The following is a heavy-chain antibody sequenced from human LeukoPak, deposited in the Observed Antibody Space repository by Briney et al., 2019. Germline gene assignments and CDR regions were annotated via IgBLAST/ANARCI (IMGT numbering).Heavy chain of an antibody. Sequence: SETLSLTCTVSGGSISSYYWSWIRQPPGKGLEWMGYIYYSGSTNYNPSLKSRVTVSVDTSKNQFSLKLSSVTAADTAVYYCAGGGGGGREYCSGGSCPFDYWGQGTLVTVSS. J-gene: IGHJ4*02. CDR2: IYYSGST. CDR1: GGSISSYY. V-gene: IGHV4-59*01. CDR3: AGGGGGGREYCSGGSCPFDY. D-gene: IGHD2-15*01.